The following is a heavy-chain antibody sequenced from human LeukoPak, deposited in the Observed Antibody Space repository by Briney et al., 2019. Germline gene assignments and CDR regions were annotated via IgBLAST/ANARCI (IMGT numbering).Heavy chain of an antibody. D-gene: IGHD3-9*01. CDR2: LWYDGSNK. CDR3: ARGGGYFDWLPEPLTEDY. Sequence: PGGSLRLYWAATGFTFSSYGMHWVRQAPGQGLAWVSVLWYDGSNKYYADSVKGRFTISRDNSKNTLYLQMNSLRAEDTAVYYCARGGGYFDWLPEPLTEDYWGQGTLVTVSS. CDR1: GFTFSSYG. J-gene: IGHJ4*02. V-gene: IGHV3-33*01.